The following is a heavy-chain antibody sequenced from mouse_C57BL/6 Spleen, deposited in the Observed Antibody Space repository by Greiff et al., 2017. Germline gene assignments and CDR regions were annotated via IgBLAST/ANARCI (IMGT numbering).Heavy chain of an antibody. J-gene: IGHJ2*01. CDR2: INPNNGGT. CDR3: ARRGLYSNYFDY. Sequence: VQLQQSGPELVKPGASVKISCKASGYTFTDYYMNWVKQSHGKSLEWIGDINPNNGGTSYNQKFKGKATLTVDKSSSTAYMELRSLTSEDSAVYYCARRGLYSNYFDYWGQGTTLSVSS. D-gene: IGHD2-5*01. CDR1: GYTFTDYY. V-gene: IGHV1-26*01.